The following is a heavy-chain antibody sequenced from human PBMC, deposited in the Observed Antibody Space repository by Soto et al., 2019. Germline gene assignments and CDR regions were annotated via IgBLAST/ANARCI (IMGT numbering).Heavy chain of an antibody. Sequence: SETLSLTCTVSGGSISSGGYYWSWIRQHPGKGLEWIGYIYYSGSTYYNPSLKSRVTISVDTSKNQFSLKLSSVTAADTAVYYCARSYNWSEFDYWGQGTLVTVSS. CDR3: ARSYNWSEFDY. CDR1: GGSISSGGYY. J-gene: IGHJ4*02. V-gene: IGHV4-31*03. D-gene: IGHD1-20*01. CDR2: IYYSGST.